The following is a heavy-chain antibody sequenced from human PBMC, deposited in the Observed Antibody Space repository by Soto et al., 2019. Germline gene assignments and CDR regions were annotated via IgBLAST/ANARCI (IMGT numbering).Heavy chain of an antibody. CDR2: IYWDDDT. D-gene: IGHD3-16*01. V-gene: IGHV2-5*02. J-gene: IGHJ3*01. CDR1: GFSFSADGVG. CDR3: AHAFGGTSWPNDAFDV. Sequence: QITLKESGPTLVKPTQTLTLTCIFSGFSFSADGVGVGWIRQPPGKALERLALIYWDDDTRYRPSLKSRLTITKDSSKNQVVLTMTNMDPVDTATYYCAHAFGGTSWPNDAFDVWGQGTVVTVSS.